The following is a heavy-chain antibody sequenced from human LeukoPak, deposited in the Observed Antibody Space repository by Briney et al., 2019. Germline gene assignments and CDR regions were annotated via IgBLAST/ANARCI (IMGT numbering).Heavy chain of an antibody. CDR3: ARESTDYYDSSGYYYGPVY. J-gene: IGHJ4*02. CDR2: IIPIFGTA. Sequence: GSSVKVSCKASGGTFSSYAISWVRQAPGQGLEWMGGIIPIFGTANYAQKFQGRVTITADESTGTAYMELSNLRSEDTAVYYCARESTDYYDSSGYYYGPVYWGQGTLVTVSS. D-gene: IGHD3-22*01. CDR1: GGTFSSYA. V-gene: IGHV1-69*01.